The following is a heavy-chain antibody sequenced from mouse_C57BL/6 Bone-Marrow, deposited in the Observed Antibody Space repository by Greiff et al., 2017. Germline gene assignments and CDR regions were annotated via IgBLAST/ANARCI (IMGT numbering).Heavy chain of an antibody. CDR3: ARLIYYDYDYFDY. D-gene: IGHD2-4*01. CDR1: GYAFTNYL. Sequence: QVQLQQSGAELVRPGTSVKVSCKASGYAFTNYLIEWVKQRPGQGLEWIGVINPGSGGTNSNEKFKGKATLTADKSSSTAYMQLSSLTSEDSAVYFCARLIYYDYDYFDYWGQGTTLTVSS. V-gene: IGHV1-54*01. J-gene: IGHJ2*01. CDR2: INPGSGGT.